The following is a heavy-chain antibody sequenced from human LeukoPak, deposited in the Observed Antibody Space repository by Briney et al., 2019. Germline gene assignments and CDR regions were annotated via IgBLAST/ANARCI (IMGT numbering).Heavy chain of an antibody. D-gene: IGHD1-1*01. J-gene: IGHJ4*02. Sequence: ASVKVSCKASGYTFTSYGINWVRQAAGQGLEWMGWMNPNSGNTDYAQKFQGRVTMTRSTSISTAYMELSSLRSEDTAVYYRTRGDGHNCDFWGQGTLVTASS. CDR2: MNPNSGNT. V-gene: IGHV1-8*01. CDR3: TRGDGHNCDF. CDR1: GYTFTSYG.